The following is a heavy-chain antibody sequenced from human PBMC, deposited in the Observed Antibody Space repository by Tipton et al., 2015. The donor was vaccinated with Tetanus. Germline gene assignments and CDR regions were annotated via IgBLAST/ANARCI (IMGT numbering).Heavy chain of an antibody. V-gene: IGHV3-11*01. CDR2: ISSSGSTI. D-gene: IGHD3-9*01. J-gene: IGHJ5*02. CDR1: GFTFSSYW. CDR3: ARSGNYDILTGSIIDNWFDP. Sequence: SLRLSCAASGFTFSSYWMSWVRQAPGKGLEWVSYISSSGSTIYYADSVKGRFTISRDNAKNSLYLQMNSLRAEDTAVYYCARSGNYDILTGSIIDNWFDPWGQGTLVTVSS.